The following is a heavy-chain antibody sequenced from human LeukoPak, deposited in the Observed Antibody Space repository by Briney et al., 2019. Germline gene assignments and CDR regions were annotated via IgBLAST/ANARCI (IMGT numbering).Heavy chain of an antibody. Sequence: PGRSLRLSCAASGFTFTNFAMHSIRQAPGKGLEWVAVISNDERNKYYADSVKGRFTISRDNSNNMVYLQMTSLGLEDTALYFCARPSPPGDGYNPPDYWGQGSLVIVSS. CDR2: ISNDERNK. CDR3: ARPSPPGDGYNPPDY. CDR1: GFTFTNFA. V-gene: IGHV3-30*04. J-gene: IGHJ4*02. D-gene: IGHD5-24*01.